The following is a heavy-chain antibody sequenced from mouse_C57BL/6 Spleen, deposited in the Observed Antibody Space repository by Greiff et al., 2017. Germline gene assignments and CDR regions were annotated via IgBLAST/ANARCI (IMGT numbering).Heavy chain of an antibody. V-gene: IGHV1-55*01. Sequence: QVQLQQSGAELVKPGASVKMSCKASGYTFTSYWITWVKQRPGQGLEWIGDIYPGSGSTNYNEKFKSKATLTVDTSSSTAYMQLSSLTSEDSAVYYCAREADYYGRSVFAYWGQGTLVTVSA. CDR2: IYPGSGST. CDR1: GYTFTSYW. D-gene: IGHD1-1*01. J-gene: IGHJ3*01. CDR3: AREADYYGRSVFAY.